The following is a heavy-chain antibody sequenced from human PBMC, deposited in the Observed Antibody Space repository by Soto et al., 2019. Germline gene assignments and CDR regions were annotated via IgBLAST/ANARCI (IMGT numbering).Heavy chain of an antibody. CDR3: AKHGVDYGGPGKDSSGSKYYYYGMDV. J-gene: IGHJ6*02. CDR2: ISYDGSNK. CDR1: GFTFSSYG. D-gene: IGHD3-22*01. V-gene: IGHV3-30*18. Sequence: QVQLVESGGGVVQPGRSLRLSCAASGFTFSSYGMHWVRQAPGKGLEWVAVISYDGSNKYYADSVKGRFTISRDNSKNTLDLAMNSLRAEDTAVYYCAKHGVDYGGPGKDSSGSKYYYYGMDVWGQGTTVTVSS.